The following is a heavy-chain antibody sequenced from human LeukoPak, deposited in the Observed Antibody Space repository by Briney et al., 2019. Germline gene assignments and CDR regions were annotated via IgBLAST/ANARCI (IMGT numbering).Heavy chain of an antibody. CDR2: ISGSSSYT. CDR1: GFNFRTYN. V-gene: IGHV3-21*05. J-gene: IGHJ4*02. Sequence: YLRLSCVGSGFNFRTYNMNWVRQAPGKGLEWVLDISGSSSYTDYADSVKGRFTISKDNANSSVFLQMDSLRAEDTAVYYGARGHNRGYYRKYWGQGTLVTVSS. CDR3: ARGHNRGYYRKY. D-gene: IGHD3-22*01.